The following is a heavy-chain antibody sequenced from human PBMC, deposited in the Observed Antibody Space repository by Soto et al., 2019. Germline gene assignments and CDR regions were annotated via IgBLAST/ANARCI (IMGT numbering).Heavy chain of an antibody. D-gene: IGHD3-9*01. J-gene: IGHJ5*02. CDR3: ARGTGGLYDILTGKNNWFAP. Sequence: GASVKVSCKASGGTFSSYTISWVRQAPGQGLEWMGRIIPILGIANYAQKFQGRVTITADKSTSTAYMELSSLRSEDTAVYYCARGTGGLYDILTGKNNWFAPWGQGTLVTVSS. CDR2: IIPILGIA. V-gene: IGHV1-69*02. CDR1: GGTFSSYT.